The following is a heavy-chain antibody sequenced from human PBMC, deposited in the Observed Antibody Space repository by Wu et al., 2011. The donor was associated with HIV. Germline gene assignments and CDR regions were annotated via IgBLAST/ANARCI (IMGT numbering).Heavy chain of an antibody. D-gene: IGHD5-12*01. Sequence: QVQLVQSGAEVKKPGASVKVSCKASGYTFTSXGISWVRQAPGQGLEWIGWIRTYNGETNYAQNLQGRVTVTTDTSTSTVYMEVRSLRSDDTAVYYCARDPPGYPYYFDYWGQGTLVTVSS. CDR2: IRTYNGET. CDR1: GYTFTSXG. V-gene: IGHV1-18*01. CDR3: ARDPPGYPYYFDY. J-gene: IGHJ4*02.